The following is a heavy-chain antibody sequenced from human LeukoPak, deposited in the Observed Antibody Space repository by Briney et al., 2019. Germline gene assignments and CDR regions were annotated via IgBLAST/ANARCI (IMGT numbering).Heavy chain of an antibody. V-gene: IGHV1-2*02. CDR3: ASLVATTIYYYGMDV. CDR2: TNPKSGGT. CDR1: GYTFTDYY. Sequence: ASVKVSCKACGYTFTDYYIHWGRQAPGQGLEWMGWTNPKSGGTNYPQKFQGRVTMTRATSVSAVYMELSSLRSDDTAVYYCASLVATTIYYYGMDVWGQGTTVTVSS. J-gene: IGHJ6*02. D-gene: IGHD1-26*01.